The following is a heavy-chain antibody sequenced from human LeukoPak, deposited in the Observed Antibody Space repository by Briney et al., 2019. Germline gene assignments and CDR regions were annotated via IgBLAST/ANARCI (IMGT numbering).Heavy chain of an antibody. CDR2: IYTSGST. Sequence: SETLSLTCTVSGGSICSYYWSWIRQPPGKGLEWIGYIYTSGSTNYNPSLKSRVTISVDTSKNQFSLKLSSVTAADTAVYYCARHRMGYFNAFDIWGQGTMVTVSS. V-gene: IGHV4-4*09. J-gene: IGHJ3*02. CDR1: GGSICSYY. CDR3: ARHRMGYFNAFDI. D-gene: IGHD3-22*01.